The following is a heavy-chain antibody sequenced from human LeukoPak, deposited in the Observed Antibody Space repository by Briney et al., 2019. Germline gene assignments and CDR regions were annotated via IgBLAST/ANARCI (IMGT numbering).Heavy chain of an antibody. CDR3: ATDFDDVNGDYYYIPQY. CDR2: ISSSSSYI. J-gene: IGHJ4*02. CDR1: GFTFSSYS. D-gene: IGHD3-22*01. V-gene: IGHV3-21*01. Sequence: PGGSLRLSCAASGFTFSSYSMNWVRQAPGKGLEWVSSISSSSSYIYYADSVKGRFTISRDNAKNSLYLQLNSLRSEDTAVYLCATDFDDVNGDYYYIPQYWGRGTLVTVSS.